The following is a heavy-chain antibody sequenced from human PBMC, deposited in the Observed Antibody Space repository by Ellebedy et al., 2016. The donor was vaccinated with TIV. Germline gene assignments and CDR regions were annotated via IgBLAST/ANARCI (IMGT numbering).Heavy chain of an antibody. V-gene: IGHV4-59*01. CDR3: ARSGGWYTPYDD. CDR1: GDSISGYY. CDR2: IYSSGSG. J-gene: IGHJ4*02. Sequence: MPSETLSLTCTVSGDSISGYYWSWIRQPPGKGLEWIGYIYSSGSGEYNPSLKSRVTLSVDTSRCQFSLRLNSVTAADTAVYYCARSGGWYTPYDDWGQGTLVTVSS. D-gene: IGHD6-19*01.